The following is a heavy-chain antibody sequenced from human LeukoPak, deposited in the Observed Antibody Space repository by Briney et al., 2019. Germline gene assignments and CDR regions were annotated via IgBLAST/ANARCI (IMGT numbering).Heavy chain of an antibody. D-gene: IGHD3-10*01. CDR3: VRVHGSSRYGSDY. CDR2: VTTSCNTI. CDR1: GFTFSDYY. Sequence: GGSLRLSCTASGFTFSDYYFTWIRQAPGKGLEWVSYVTTSCNTIHYADSVKGRFTISRDNAKNSLYLQMNSLRAEDSAVYYCVRVHGSSRYGSDYWGQGTLVTVSS. J-gene: IGHJ4*02. V-gene: IGHV3-11*04.